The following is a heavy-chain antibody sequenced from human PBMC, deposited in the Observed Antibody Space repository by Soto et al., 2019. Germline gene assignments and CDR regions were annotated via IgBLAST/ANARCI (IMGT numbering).Heavy chain of an antibody. CDR2: IYYSGST. CDR3: ARRRGGWGDRIDY. CDR1: GGSISSSSYY. V-gene: IGHV4-39*01. J-gene: IGHJ4*02. D-gene: IGHD1-26*01. Sequence: QLQLQESGPGLVKPSETLSLTCTVSGGSISSSSYYWGWICQPPGKGLEWIGSIYYSGSTYYNPSLKSRVTISVDTSKNQFSLKLSSVTAADTAVYYCARRRGGWGDRIDYWGQGTLVTVSS.